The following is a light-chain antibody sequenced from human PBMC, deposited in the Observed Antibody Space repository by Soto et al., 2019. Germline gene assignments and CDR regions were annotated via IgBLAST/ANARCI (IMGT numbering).Light chain of an antibody. CDR2: EVS. J-gene: IGLJ3*02. CDR3: SSYTVSTTLV. Sequence: QSALTQPASVSGSPGQSITISCTGTSSVIGAYTYVSWYQHHPGKAPKLMIYEVSNRPPGVSNRFSGSKSGNTASLTISGLQTEDEADYYCSSYTVSTTLVFGGGTKVTVL. V-gene: IGLV2-14*01. CDR1: SSVIGAYTY.